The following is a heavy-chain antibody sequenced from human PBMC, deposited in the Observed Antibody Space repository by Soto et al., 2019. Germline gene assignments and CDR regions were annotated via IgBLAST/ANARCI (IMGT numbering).Heavy chain of an antibody. V-gene: IGHV3-21*01. CDR3: ARDLVGAYPEDAFDI. CDR1: GFTFSSYS. J-gene: IGHJ3*02. D-gene: IGHD1-26*01. Sequence: GGSLRLSCAASGFTFSSYSMNWVRQAPGKGLEWVSSISSSSSYIYYADSVKGRFTISRDNAKNSLYLQMNSLRAEDTAVYYCARDLVGAYPEDAFDIWGQGTMVTVSS. CDR2: ISSSSSYI.